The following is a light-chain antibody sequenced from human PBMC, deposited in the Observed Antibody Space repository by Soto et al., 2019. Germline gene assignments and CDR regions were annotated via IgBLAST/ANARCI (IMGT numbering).Light chain of an antibody. Sequence: SYELTQPLSVSVALGQTARITCGGNNSGSKTVHWYQQKPGQAPVLVIYRDSNRPSGIPERFSGSNSGNTATLTISRAQAGDEADYYCQVWDSSTVFGGGTKLTVL. CDR2: RDS. J-gene: IGLJ2*01. CDR3: QVWDSSTV. V-gene: IGLV3-9*01. CDR1: NSGSKT.